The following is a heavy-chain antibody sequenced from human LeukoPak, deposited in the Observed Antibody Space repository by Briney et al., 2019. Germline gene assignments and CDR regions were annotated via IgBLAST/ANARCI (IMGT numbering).Heavy chain of an antibody. CDR2: FDPEDGET. V-gene: IGHV1-24*01. CDR3: ATGVGSSGYYTYYYYMDV. CDR1: GYTLTELS. Sequence: ASVKVSRKVSGYTLTELSMHWVRQAPGKGLEWMGGFDPEDGETIYAQKFQGRVTMTEDTSTDTAYMELSSLRSEDTAVYYCATGVGSSGYYTYYYYMDVWGKGTTVTVSS. J-gene: IGHJ6*03. D-gene: IGHD3-22*01.